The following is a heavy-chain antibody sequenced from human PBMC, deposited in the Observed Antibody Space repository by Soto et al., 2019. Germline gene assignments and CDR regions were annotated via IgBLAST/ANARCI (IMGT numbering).Heavy chain of an antibody. CDR1: GFTFSNAW. V-gene: IGHV3-15*01. J-gene: IGHJ3*02. Sequence: EVQLVESGGGLVKPGGSLRLSCAASGFTFSNAWMSWVRQAPGKGLEWVGRIKSKTDGGTTDYAAPVKGRFTISRDDSKNTLYLQMNSLRAEDTAVYYCAKVPPIGYSSGWYYLAFDIWGQGTMVTVSS. CDR3: AKVPPIGYSSGWYYLAFDI. CDR2: IKSKTDGGTT. D-gene: IGHD6-19*01.